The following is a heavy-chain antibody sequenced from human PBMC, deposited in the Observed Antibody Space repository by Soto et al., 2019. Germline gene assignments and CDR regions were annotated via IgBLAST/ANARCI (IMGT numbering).Heavy chain of an antibody. CDR2: MNQDGSES. J-gene: IGHJ4*02. V-gene: IGHV3-7*01. CDR1: GFSLSSYW. CDR3: ARLSTSAGRRDLAC. Sequence: EVQLVESGGGLVQPGGSLRLSCAASGFSLSSYWMSWVRQAPGKGLEWVANMNQDGSESDYVGSVKGRFTFTRDNAKNTLYMQMNSLRDEDTAVYYCARLSTSAGRRDLACWGQGTLVTGSS.